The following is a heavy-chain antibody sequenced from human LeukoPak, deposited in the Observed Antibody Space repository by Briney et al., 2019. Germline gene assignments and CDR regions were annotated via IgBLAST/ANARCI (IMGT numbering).Heavy chain of an antibody. CDR2: ISGNGGST. J-gene: IGHJ4*02. CDR1: GLTFSSYA. V-gene: IGHV3-64D*09. CDR3: VRGHSSSSNYFDY. D-gene: IGHD6-6*01. Sequence: GGSLRRSCSASGLTFSSYAMRWVRQAPGKGLEYVSGISGNGGSTNYEDSVKGRFTISRDNSKNTLYLQMSSLRAEDTAVYYCVRGHSSSSNYFDYWGQGSLVTVSS.